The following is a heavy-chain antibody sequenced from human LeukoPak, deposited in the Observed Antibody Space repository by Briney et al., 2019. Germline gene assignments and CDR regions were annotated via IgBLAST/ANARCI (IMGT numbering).Heavy chain of an antibody. D-gene: IGHD2-2*01. CDR2: VDPEDGET. Sequence: GASVKVSCKASGYTFTSYGISWVRQAPGKGLEWMGLVDPEDGETIYAEKFQGRVTITADTSTDTAYMELSSLRSEDTAVYYCATARPYCSSTSCYMDVWGKGTTVTVSS. CDR1: GYTFTSYG. J-gene: IGHJ6*03. CDR3: ATARPYCSSTSCYMDV. V-gene: IGHV1-69-2*01.